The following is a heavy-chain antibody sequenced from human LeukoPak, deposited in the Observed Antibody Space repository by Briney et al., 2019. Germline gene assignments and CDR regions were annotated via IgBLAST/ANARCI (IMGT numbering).Heavy chain of an antibody. D-gene: IGHD3-22*01. Sequence: EASVKVSCKASGGTFSSYAISWVRQAPGQGLEWMGGIIPIFGTANYAQKFQGRVTITADKSTSTAYMELSSLRSEDTAVYYCARNYYDSSGSLPPNYWGQGTLVTVSS. CDR3: ARNYYDSSGSLPPNY. CDR1: GGTFSSYA. CDR2: IIPIFGTA. J-gene: IGHJ4*02. V-gene: IGHV1-69*06.